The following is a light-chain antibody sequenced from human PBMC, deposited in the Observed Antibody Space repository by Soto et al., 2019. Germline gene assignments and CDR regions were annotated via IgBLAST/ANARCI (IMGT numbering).Light chain of an antibody. CDR2: AAS. CDR3: QKRSNWPGT. CDR1: QSVSSF. J-gene: IGKJ1*01. Sequence: EIVLTQSPATLSVSAGESVTLSCRASQSVSSFLAWYQQKPGLAPRLLIYAASNRPIGIPARFSSRWSATDSTPTISILEPEYFTVYYRQKRSNWPGTFGQGTKVDIK. V-gene: IGKV3-11*01.